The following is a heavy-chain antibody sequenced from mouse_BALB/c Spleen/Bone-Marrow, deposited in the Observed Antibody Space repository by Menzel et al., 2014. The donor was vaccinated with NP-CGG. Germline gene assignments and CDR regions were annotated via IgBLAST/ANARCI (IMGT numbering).Heavy chain of an antibody. J-gene: IGHJ4*01. V-gene: IGHV1-9*01. CDR1: GYTFSGYW. CDR2: ILPGSTST. D-gene: IGHD2-3*01. CDR3: ARDGYSSLAMDY. Sequence: VQLQQSGAELMKPGASVKISCKTTGYTFSGYWIEWVKQRPGHGLEWIGEILPGSTSTNYNEKFKDKASFTADTSSNTAYMQLSSLTSEDSAVYYCARDGYSSLAMDYWGQGTSVTVSS.